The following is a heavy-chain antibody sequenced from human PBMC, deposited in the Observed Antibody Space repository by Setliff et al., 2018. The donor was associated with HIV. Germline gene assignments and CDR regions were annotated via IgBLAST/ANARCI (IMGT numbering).Heavy chain of an antibody. CDR1: GFTFSSYS. J-gene: IGHJ3*01. CDR3: ARDLSRTKGL. D-gene: IGHD2-8*01. Sequence: ETLRLSCAASGFTFSSYSMNWVRQAPGKGLEWVSYISSSSSTIYYADSVKGRFTISRDNAKNSLYLQMNSLRAEDTAVYYCARDLSRTKGLWGQGTMVTVSS. V-gene: IGHV3-48*04. CDR2: ISSSSSTI.